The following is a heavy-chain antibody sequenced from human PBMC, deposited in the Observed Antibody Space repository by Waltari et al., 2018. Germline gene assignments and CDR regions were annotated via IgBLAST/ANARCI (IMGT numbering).Heavy chain of an antibody. V-gene: IGHV3-33*06. CDR1: GFIFSRYG. Sequence: QVQLVESGGGVVQPGRSLRLSCAASGFIFSRYGMHWVRQAPGKGLEWVAFIWEKGINKYYEDSVKGRFTVSRDNSKNTLYLQMNSLRAEDTAVYYCAKPPYSSGTYTYFDYWGQGTLVTVSS. CDR2: IWEKGINK. J-gene: IGHJ4*02. D-gene: IGHD3-10*01. CDR3: AKPPYSSGTYTYFDY.